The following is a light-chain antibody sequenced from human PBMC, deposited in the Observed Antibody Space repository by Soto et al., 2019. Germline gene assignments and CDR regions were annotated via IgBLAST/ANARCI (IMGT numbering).Light chain of an antibody. Sequence: DIQMTQSPSTLSASVGDRVTITCRASQSITDWLAWYQQKPGKAPKFLIYKASNLEGGVPSRFSGSGSGTEFTLTISSVQPDDFATDYCKYWDDYSWTFGQGTKVEIK. CDR3: KYWDDYSWT. J-gene: IGKJ1*01. CDR2: KAS. CDR1: QSITDW. V-gene: IGKV1-5*03.